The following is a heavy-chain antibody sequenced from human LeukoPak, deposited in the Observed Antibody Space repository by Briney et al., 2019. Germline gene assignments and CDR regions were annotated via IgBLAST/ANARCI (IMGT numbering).Heavy chain of an antibody. Sequence: GGSLRLPCSAPGFTVRSNYIGWVRQVPGKGLGGVPVFFSGGSTYYADSVKGRFTISRDNSKNTLYLQMNSLRAEDTAVYYCAKDPLKSWGLDAFDIWGQGTMVTVSS. CDR3: AKDPLKSWGLDAFDI. J-gene: IGHJ3*02. CDR1: GFTVRSNY. D-gene: IGHD7-27*01. V-gene: IGHV3-53*01. CDR2: FFSGGST.